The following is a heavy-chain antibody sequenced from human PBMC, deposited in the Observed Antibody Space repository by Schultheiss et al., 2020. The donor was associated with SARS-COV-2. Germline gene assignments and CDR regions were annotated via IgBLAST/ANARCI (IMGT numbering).Heavy chain of an antibody. CDR3: AKGSGGSCYSGLQH. CDR1: GFTFSNFW. J-gene: IGHJ1*01. CDR2: IRQDGRET. D-gene: IGHD2-15*01. V-gene: IGHV3-7*03. Sequence: GGSLRLSCAASGFTFSNFWLSWVRQAPGKGLEWVANIRQDGRETYYVDSVKGRFTISRDNAKNSLFLQMNSLRVEDTAIYYCAKGSGGSCYSGLQHWGQGTLVTVSS.